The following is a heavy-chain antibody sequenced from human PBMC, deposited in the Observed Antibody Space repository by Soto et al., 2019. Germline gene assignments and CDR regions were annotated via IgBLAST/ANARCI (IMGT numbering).Heavy chain of an antibody. CDR1: GYTFTSYY. D-gene: IGHD3-9*01. CDR3: AMDILTRHLAWNQTRRGAYYYYGMDG. CDR2: INPSGGST. V-gene: IGHV1-46*01. Sequence: ASVKVSCKASGYTFTSYYMHWVRQAPGQGLEWMGIINPSGGSTSYAQKFQGRVTMTRDTSTSTVYMELSSLRSGDTAVYYCAMDILTRHLAWNQTRRGAYYYYGMDGWG. J-gene: IGHJ6*02.